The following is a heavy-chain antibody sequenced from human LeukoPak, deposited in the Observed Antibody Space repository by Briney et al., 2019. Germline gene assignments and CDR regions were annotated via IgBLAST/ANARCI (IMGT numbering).Heavy chain of an antibody. J-gene: IGHJ1*01. CDR1: GYTFTSYA. V-gene: IGHV1-3*01. Sequence: ASVKVSCKASGYTFTSYAMHWVRRAPGQRLDWMGWINAGNGNTKYSQKLQGRVTITRDTSASTAYMELSGLRSEDTAVYYCARPGIAAAAPVAEYFQHWGQGTLVTVSS. CDR2: INAGNGNT. CDR3: ARPGIAAAAPVAEYFQH. D-gene: IGHD6-13*01.